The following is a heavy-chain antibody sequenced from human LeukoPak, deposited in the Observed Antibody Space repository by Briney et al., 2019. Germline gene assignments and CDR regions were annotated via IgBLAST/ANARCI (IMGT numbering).Heavy chain of an antibody. J-gene: IGHJ4*02. CDR2: IIVYNGNT. V-gene: IGHV1-18*01. Sequence: ASVKVSCKAPGYTFTNYGVSWVRQAPGQGLEWMGWIIVYNGNTNYAQSLQGRVTMTTDTSTSTAYMELRSLRSDDTAVYYCARVIVGATSGDYWGQGTLVTVSS. CDR1: GYTFTNYG. D-gene: IGHD1-26*01. CDR3: ARVIVGATSGDY.